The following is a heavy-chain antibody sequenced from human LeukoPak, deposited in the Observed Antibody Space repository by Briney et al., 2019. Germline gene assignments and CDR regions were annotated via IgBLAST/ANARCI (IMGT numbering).Heavy chain of an antibody. D-gene: IGHD6-19*01. CDR3: AKDGVEQWLAYYFDY. J-gene: IGHJ4*02. CDR2: ISYDGNNR. V-gene: IGHV3-30*18. CDR1: GFTFSSYG. Sequence: GGSLRLSCAASGFTFSSYGMHWVRQAPGKGLEWVAAISYDGNNRYYADSVKGRLTISRDNSKNTLYVQMNSLRAEDTAVYYCAKDGVEQWLAYYFDYWGQGTLVTVSS.